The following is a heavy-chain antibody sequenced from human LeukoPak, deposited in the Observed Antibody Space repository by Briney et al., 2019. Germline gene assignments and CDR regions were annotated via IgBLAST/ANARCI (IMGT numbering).Heavy chain of an antibody. J-gene: IGHJ6*02. Sequence: GASVKVSCKASGGTFSSYAISWVRQAPGQGLEWVGRIIPILGIANYAQKFQGRVTITADKSTSTAYMELSSLRSEDTAVYYCARSTVTTREYYGMDVWGQGTTVTVSS. V-gene: IGHV1-69*04. CDR2: IIPILGIA. D-gene: IGHD4-17*01. CDR3: ARSTVTTREYYGMDV. CDR1: GGTFSSYA.